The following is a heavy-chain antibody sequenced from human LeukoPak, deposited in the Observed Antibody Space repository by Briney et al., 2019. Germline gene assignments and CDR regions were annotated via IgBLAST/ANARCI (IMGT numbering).Heavy chain of an antibody. J-gene: IGHJ4*02. V-gene: IGHV3-11*01. CDR3: ARGEKGGRGYSYGSGY. CDR1: GFTFSDYY. Sequence: GGSLRPSCAASGFTFSDYYMSWIRQAPGKGLGWVSYISSSGSTIYYADSVKGRFTISRDNAKNSLYLQMNSLRAEDTAVYYCARGEKGGRGYSYGSGYWGQGTLVTVSS. CDR2: ISSSGSTI. D-gene: IGHD5-18*01.